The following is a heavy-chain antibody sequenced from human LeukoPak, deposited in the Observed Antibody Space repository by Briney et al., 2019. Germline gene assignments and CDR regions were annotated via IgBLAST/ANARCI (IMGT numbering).Heavy chain of an antibody. D-gene: IGHD2-15*01. Sequence: GGSLRLSCAASGFTFSRNAMTWIRQAPGMGLEWVSSVIDSGKDAYYAGSVKGRFTISRDNSKDTLYLQMNSLRVEDTAVYYCAEGVVDRGADCWGQGALVTVSS. CDR3: AEGVVDRGADC. CDR2: VIDSGKDA. J-gene: IGHJ4*02. CDR1: GFTFSRNA. V-gene: IGHV3-23*01.